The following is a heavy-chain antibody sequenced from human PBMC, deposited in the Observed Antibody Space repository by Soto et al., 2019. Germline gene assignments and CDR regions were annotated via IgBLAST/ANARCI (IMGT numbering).Heavy chain of an antibody. V-gene: IGHV4-31*03. Sequence: QVQLQESGPGLVKPSQTLSLTCTVSGGSISSGGYYWSWIRQHPGKGLEWIGYIYYSGCTYYNPSLKSRVTISVDTSKNQFSLKLSSVTAADTAVYYCARGWRLWFGEDNWFDPWGQGTLVTVSS. CDR2: IYYSGCT. CDR1: GGSISSGGYY. J-gene: IGHJ5*02. CDR3: ARGWRLWFGEDNWFDP. D-gene: IGHD3-10*01.